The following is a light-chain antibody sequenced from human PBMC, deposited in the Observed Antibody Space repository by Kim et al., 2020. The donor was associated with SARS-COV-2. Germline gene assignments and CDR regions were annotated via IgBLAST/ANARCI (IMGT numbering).Light chain of an antibody. CDR2: EAS. CDR3: CSYADNSSLV. Sequence: GQSITISCTGTSSDVGSYNLVSWYQQEPGKAPKLMIYEASKRPSGVPNRFSGSKSGNTASLTISGLQAEDEADYYCCSYADNSSLVFGGGTKVTVL. J-gene: IGLJ2*01. CDR1: SSDVGSYNL. V-gene: IGLV2-23*01.